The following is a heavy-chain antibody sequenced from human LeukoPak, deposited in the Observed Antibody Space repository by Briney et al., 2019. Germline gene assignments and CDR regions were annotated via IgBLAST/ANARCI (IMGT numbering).Heavy chain of an antibody. Sequence: GGSLRLSCAASGFIFSSYSMNWVRQAPGKGLEWVSYITSSSSTIYYADSVKGRFTISRDNAKNSLYLQMNSLRAEDTAVYYCTRDPHSLDYWGQGTLVTVSS. J-gene: IGHJ4*02. V-gene: IGHV3-48*01. CDR1: GFIFSSYS. D-gene: IGHD5-18*01. CDR2: ITSSSSTI. CDR3: TRDPHSLDY.